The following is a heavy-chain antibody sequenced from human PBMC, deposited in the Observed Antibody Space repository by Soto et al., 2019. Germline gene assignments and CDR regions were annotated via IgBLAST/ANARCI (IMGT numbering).Heavy chain of an antibody. CDR2: IKPGTGAT. CDR1: GYSFTSHV. D-gene: IGHD3-22*01. V-gene: IGHV1-3*01. CDR3: ARGDYYDSSGYYLDH. Sequence: QVRLLQSGAVAMKTGASVELSCEASGYSFTSHVIHWLRQAPGERLEWMGWIKPGTGATKYLQTLQDRVTISRDRCANIVNLGMRSLRSEDTDVYYCARGDYYDSSGYYLDHGDKGTLVTVSS. J-gene: IGHJ4*02.